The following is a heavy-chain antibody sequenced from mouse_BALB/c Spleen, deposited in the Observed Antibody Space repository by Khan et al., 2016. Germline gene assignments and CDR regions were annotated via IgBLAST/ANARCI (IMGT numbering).Heavy chain of an antibody. CDR3: NAIYCGNDVYFDS. V-gene: IGHV14-4*02. D-gene: IGHD2-2*01. Sequence: EVQLQQSGAELVRSGASVKLSCTASVFNIKDYYMHWVKQRPEQGLEWIGWIDPENGDTEYAPKFQGKATMTADTSSNAAYLQFSSLTSEDSAVYYCNAIYCGNDVYFDSWGQGTTLTVSS. CDR2: IDPENGDT. CDR1: VFNIKDYY. J-gene: IGHJ2*01.